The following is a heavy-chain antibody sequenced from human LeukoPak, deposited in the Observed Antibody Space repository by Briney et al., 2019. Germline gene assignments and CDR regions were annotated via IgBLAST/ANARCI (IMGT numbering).Heavy chain of an antibody. J-gene: IGHJ4*02. CDR3: AKTYYYGSGSYYKFLDY. V-gene: IGHV3-23*01. Sequence: GGSLRLSCVASGFTFNTCAMSWVRQAPGKGLEWVSGISGGGGGTYYADSVKGRFTISRDNAKNSLYLQMNSLRAEDTAVYYCAKTYYYGSGSYYKFLDYWGQGTLVTVSS. D-gene: IGHD3-10*01. CDR2: ISGGGGGT. CDR1: GFTFNTCA.